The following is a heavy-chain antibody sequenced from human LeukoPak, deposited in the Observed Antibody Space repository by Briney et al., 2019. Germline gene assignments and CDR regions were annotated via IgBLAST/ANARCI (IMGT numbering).Heavy chain of an antibody. J-gene: IGHJ4*02. CDR3: ARWEGNGYYFDY. V-gene: IGHV3-7*01. CDR1: GFTFSSLW. D-gene: IGHD3-22*01. CDR2: IKQDGSEE. Sequence: GGSLTLSCAASGFTFSSLWMSWVRQAPGKGLEWVANIKQDGSEEYYVDSVKGRFTISRDNAKNSLYLQMNSLRAEDTAVYYCARWEGNGYYFDYRGQGTLVTVSS.